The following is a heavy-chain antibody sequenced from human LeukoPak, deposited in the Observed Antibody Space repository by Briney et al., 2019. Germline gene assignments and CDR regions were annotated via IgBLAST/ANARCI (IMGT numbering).Heavy chain of an antibody. D-gene: IGHD3-22*01. J-gene: IGHJ1*01. CDR2: IYYSGST. CDR3: ARPGLPLSDSRQYFQH. V-gene: IGHV4-59*01. CDR1: GGSISSYY. Sequence: SETLSLTCTVSGGSISSYYWSWLRQPPGKGLEWIGYIYYSGSTNYNPSLKSRVTISVDTSKNQFSLKLSSVAAADTAVYYCARPGLPLSDSRQYFQHWGQGTLVTVSS.